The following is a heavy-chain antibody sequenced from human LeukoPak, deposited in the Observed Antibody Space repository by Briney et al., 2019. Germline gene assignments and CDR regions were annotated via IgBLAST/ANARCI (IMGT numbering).Heavy chain of an antibody. D-gene: IGHD5-24*01. Sequence: TGGSLRLSCAASGFTFTGYPMHWVRHPPGKGLEGVAFIRYDGSNEYSADSVKGRFTISRDNSKNTLFLQMNSLRAGDTAVYYCARTIEMATISYFDYWGQGTLVTVSS. CDR3: ARTIEMATISYFDY. CDR2: IRYDGSNE. V-gene: IGHV3-30*02. J-gene: IGHJ4*02. CDR1: GFTFTGYP.